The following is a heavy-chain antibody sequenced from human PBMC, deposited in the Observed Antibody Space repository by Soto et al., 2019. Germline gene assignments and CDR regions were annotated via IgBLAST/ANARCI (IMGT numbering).Heavy chain of an antibody. Sequence: QVQVVQSGAEVRKPGASVKVSCKASGYTSTTSDINWVRQVTGQGPEWMGWMNPHSGNSGYAQKFQGRVTMTRDTSITTAYIELSSLRSEDTAVYYSSIGYVSSGWRPVYWGQGTLVTVSS. CDR2: MNPHSGNS. D-gene: IGHD6-19*01. J-gene: IGHJ4*02. CDR3: SIGYVSSGWRPVY. CDR1: GYTSTTSD. V-gene: IGHV1-8*02.